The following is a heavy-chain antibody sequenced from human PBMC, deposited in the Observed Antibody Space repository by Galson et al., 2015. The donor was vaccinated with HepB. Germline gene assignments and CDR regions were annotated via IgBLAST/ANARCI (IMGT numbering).Heavy chain of an antibody. CDR1: GGSFSGYY. D-gene: IGHD3-22*01. CDR3: ARGGYVMSWGYYDSSGYPRDWFDP. J-gene: IGHJ5*02. V-gene: IGHV4-34*01. Sequence: TLSLTCAVYGGSFSGYYWSWIRQPPGKGLEWIGEINHSGSTNYNPSLKSRVTISVDTSKNQFSLKLSSVTAADTAVYYCARGGYVMSWGYYDSSGYPRDWFDPWGQGTLVTVSS. CDR2: INHSGST.